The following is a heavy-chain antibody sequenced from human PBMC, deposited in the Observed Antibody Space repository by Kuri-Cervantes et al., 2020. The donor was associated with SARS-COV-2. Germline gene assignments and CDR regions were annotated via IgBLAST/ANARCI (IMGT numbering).Heavy chain of an antibody. Sequence: GGSLRLSCAASGFTSSSYWMHWVRQAPGKGLVWVSRINSDGSSTSYADSVKGRFTISRGNAKNTLYLQMNSLRAEDTAVYYCARVPSITMVRGANSYGMDVWGQGTTVTVSS. CDR3: ARVPSITMVRGANSYGMDV. CDR1: GFTSSSYW. CDR2: INSDGSST. D-gene: IGHD3-10*01. V-gene: IGHV3-74*01. J-gene: IGHJ6*02.